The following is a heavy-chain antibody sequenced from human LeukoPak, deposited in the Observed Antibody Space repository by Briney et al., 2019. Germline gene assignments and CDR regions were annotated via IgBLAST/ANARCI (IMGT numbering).Heavy chain of an antibody. CDR3: ARHSNKYDFDSSGHYRSFDY. CDR2: IKQDGSDK. D-gene: IGHD3-22*01. J-gene: IGHJ4*02. Sequence: PGGSVRLSCAASGFTFTFYWMSWVSQAPGKGLEWVANIKQDGSDKYYVGSVKGRFTISRDNSKNSLYLQMNSLRAEDTAFYFCARHSNKYDFDSSGHYRSFDYWGQGTLVSVSS. CDR1: GFTFTFYW. V-gene: IGHV3-7*01.